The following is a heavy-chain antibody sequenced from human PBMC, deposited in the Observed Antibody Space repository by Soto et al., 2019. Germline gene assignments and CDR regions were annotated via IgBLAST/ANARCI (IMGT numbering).Heavy chain of an antibody. CDR3: VRGWWEREGYLMDV. Sequence: SETLSLTCAVSGGSISSGGYSWSWIRQPPGKGLEWIGYIYHSGSTYYNPSLKSRVTISVDRSKNQFSLKLSSVTAADTAVYYCVRGWWEREGYLMDVWGQGTTVTVSS. J-gene: IGHJ6*02. CDR1: GGSISSGGYS. V-gene: IGHV4-30-2*01. CDR2: IYHSGST. D-gene: IGHD1-26*01.